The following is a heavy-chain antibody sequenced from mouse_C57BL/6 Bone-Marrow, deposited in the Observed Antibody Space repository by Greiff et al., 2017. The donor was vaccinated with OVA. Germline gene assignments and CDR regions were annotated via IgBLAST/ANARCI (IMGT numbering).Heavy chain of an antibody. Sequence: VQLQQSGPGLVKPSQSLSLTCSVTGYSITSGYYWYWIRQFPGNKLEWMGYISYDGSNNYTSSLTNRISITRDTSKNQFFLKLNSVTTEDTATYYCARDYGSSFDYWGQGTTLTVSS. CDR2: ISYDGSN. CDR1: GYSITSGYY. J-gene: IGHJ2*01. D-gene: IGHD1-1*01. V-gene: IGHV3-6*01. CDR3: ARDYGSSFDY.